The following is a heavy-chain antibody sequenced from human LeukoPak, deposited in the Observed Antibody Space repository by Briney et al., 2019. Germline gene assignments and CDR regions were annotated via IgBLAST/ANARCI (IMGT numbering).Heavy chain of an antibody. J-gene: IGHJ4*02. V-gene: IGHV3-21*01. Sequence: GGSLRLSCAASGFTFNSYEMNWVRQAPGKGLEWVSSISSSSSYIYYADSVKGRFTISRDNAKNSLYLQMNSLRAEDTAVYYCARAPGYCSSTSCLNFDYWGQGTLVTVSS. CDR3: ARAPGYCSSTSCLNFDY. CDR1: GFTFNSYE. D-gene: IGHD2-2*03. CDR2: ISSSSSYI.